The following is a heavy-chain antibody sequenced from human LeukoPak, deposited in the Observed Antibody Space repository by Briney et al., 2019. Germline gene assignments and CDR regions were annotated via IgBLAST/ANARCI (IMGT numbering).Heavy chain of an antibody. CDR2: INPSGGGT. CDR1: GYTFTSYY. D-gene: IGHD6-19*01. J-gene: IGHJ4*02. V-gene: IGHV1-46*01. Sequence: ASVKVPCKASGYTFTSYYMHWVRQAPGQGLEWMGIINPSGGGTRYAEKFQGRVTMTRDTSTSTVYMELSSLSSEDTAVYHCARSNGWYYFDYWGQGTLVTVSS. CDR3: ARSNGWYYFDY.